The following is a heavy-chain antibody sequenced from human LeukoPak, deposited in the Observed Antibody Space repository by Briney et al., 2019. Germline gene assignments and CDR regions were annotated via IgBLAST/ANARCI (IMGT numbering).Heavy chain of an antibody. D-gene: IGHD3-16*01. CDR1: GGSISIYY. J-gene: IGHJ4*02. CDR3: ARGGYDYVWGIYRYYYFDY. Sequence: SDTLSLTCTVSGGSISIYYWSSLRQPPGKVLGWVRYIYYRGTTNYNPSLKSRLTISVDTPKKQFSLKLRSVTAGDTAVYYCARGGYDYVWGIYRYYYFDYWGQGTLVTVSS. CDR2: IYYRGTT. V-gene: IGHV4-59*07.